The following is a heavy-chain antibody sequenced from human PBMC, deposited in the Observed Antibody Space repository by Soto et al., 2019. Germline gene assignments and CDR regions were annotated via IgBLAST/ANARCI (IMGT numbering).Heavy chain of an antibody. CDR2: IYSGGST. CDR1: GFTVSSNY. D-gene: IGHD3-3*01. J-gene: IGHJ6*03. CDR3: ASGITIFGVVADYYYYMDV. V-gene: IGHV3-53*04. Sequence: GGSLRLSCAASGFTVSSNYMSWVRQAPGKGLEWVSVIYSGGSTYYADSVKGRFTISRHNSKNTLYLQMNSLRAEDTAVYYCASGITIFGVVADYYYYMDVWGKGTTVTVSS.